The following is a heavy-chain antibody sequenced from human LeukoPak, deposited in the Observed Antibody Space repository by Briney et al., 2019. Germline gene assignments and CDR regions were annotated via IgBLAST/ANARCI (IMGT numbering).Heavy chain of an antibody. J-gene: IGHJ3*02. CDR3: ARVQYYYGSGSYYNLDAFDI. V-gene: IGHV4-4*07. D-gene: IGHD3-10*01. CDR2: IYTSGST. Sequence: SETLSLTCTVSGGSISSYYWSWIRQPAGKGLEWIGRIYTSGSTNYNPSLKSRVTISVDTSKNQFSLKLSSVTAADTAVYYCARVQYYYGSGSYYNLDAFDIWGQGTMVTVSS. CDR1: GGSISSYY.